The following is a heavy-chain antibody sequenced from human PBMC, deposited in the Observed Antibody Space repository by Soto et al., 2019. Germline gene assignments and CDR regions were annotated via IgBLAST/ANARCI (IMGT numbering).Heavy chain of an antibody. Sequence: SETLSLTCAVYGGSFSGYYWSWIRRPPGKGLEWIGEINHSGSTNYNPSLKSRVTISVDTSKNQFSLKLSSVTAADTAVYYCARSIDPWGQGTLVTVSS. CDR3: ARSIDP. J-gene: IGHJ5*02. V-gene: IGHV4-34*01. CDR2: INHSGST. CDR1: GGSFSGYY.